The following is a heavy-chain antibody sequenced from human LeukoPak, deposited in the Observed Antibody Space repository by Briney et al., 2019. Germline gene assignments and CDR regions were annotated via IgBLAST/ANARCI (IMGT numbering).Heavy chain of an antibody. CDR1: GFTFSSYG. CDR2: ISHDGSNK. J-gene: IGHJ6*02. CDR3: AGSGISVSWMGMDV. D-gene: IGHD1-20*01. Sequence: PGGSLRLSCAASGFTFSSYGMHWVRQAPGKGLEWVAVISHDGSNKYYADSVRGRFTMSRDNSKNTLYLQMNSLRAGDTAIYYCAGSGISVSWMGMDVWGQGTTVTVSS. V-gene: IGHV3-30*03.